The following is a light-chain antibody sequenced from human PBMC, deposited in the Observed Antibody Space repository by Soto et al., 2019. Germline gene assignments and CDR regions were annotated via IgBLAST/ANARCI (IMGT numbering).Light chain of an antibody. Sequence: DIQMNQSPTSLSASVGDRVTITCRASQTISKYLAWYQRKPGKAPDLLIYDVSTLQSGVPSRFSGSGSGTDFTLTISSRQPEDFATYYCQQSFSPPQTFGQGTKVDIK. J-gene: IGKJ1*01. V-gene: IGKV1-39*01. CDR3: QQSFSPPQT. CDR1: QTISKY. CDR2: DVS.